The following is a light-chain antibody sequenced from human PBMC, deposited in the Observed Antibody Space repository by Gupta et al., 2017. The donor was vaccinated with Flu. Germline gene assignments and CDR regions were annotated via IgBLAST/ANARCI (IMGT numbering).Light chain of an antibody. CDR1: QSVLYSSNNENY. V-gene: IGKV4-1*01. CDR2: WAS. CDR3: QQYYTAPFT. J-gene: IGKJ3*01. Sequence: SLGERATINCKSSQSVLYSSNNENYLAWYQQKPGQPPKLLIYWASTRESGVPDRFSGSGSGTDFTLTVSSLQAEDVAVYYCQQYYTAPFTFGPGTKVDLK.